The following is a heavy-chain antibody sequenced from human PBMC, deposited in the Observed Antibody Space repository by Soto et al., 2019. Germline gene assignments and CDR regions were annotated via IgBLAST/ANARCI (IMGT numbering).Heavy chain of an antibody. CDR2: IIPIFGTT. CDR1: GGTFSSYA. J-gene: IGHJ3*02. V-gene: IGHV1-69*01. D-gene: IGHD3-10*01. Sequence: QVQLVQSGTEVKKPGSSVKVSCKASGGTFSSYAISWVRQAPGQGLAWMGGIIPIFGTTNYAQRFQGRVSITADESTSTTYMELSSLRSEDTAVYYCAGSYKYGSGTFDAFDIWGQGTLVTVSS. CDR3: AGSYKYGSGTFDAFDI.